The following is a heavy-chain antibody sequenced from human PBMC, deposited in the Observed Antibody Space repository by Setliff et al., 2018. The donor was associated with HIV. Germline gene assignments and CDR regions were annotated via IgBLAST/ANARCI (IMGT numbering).Heavy chain of an antibody. D-gene: IGHD2-2*01. V-gene: IGHV1-2*02. J-gene: IGHJ3*02. Sequence: ASVKVSCKASGGTFSSYAISWVRQAPGQGLEWMGWINPNNGGTNYAQKFQGRVTMTRDTSISTAYMELSSLRSEDTAVYYCASTSSTKTLPDAFDIWGQGTMVTVS. CDR3: ASTSSTKTLPDAFDI. CDR2: INPNNGGT. CDR1: GGTFSSYA.